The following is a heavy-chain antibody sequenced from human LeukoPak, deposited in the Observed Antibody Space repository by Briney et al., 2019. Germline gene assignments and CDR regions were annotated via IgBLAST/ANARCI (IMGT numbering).Heavy chain of an antibody. CDR1: GFTFSSYA. J-gene: IGHJ4*02. D-gene: IGHD2-15*01. V-gene: IGHV3-64D*06. CDR3: VKLGCSGGSCYRAGVY. Sequence: GGSLRLSCSASGFTFSSYAMHWVRQAPGKGLEYVSAISSNGGSTYYADSGKGRFTISRDNSKNTLYLQMSSLRAEDTAVYYCVKLGCSGGSCYRAGVYWGQGTLVTVSS. CDR2: ISSNGGST.